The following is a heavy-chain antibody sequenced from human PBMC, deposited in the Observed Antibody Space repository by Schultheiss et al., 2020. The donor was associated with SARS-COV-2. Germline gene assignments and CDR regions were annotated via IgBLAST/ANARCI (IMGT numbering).Heavy chain of an antibody. CDR1: GGSVSSGSYY. J-gene: IGHJ4*02. CDR3: ARGFGSGRIDY. CDR2: IYYSGST. Sequence: SETLSLTCTVSGGSVSSGSYYWSWIRQPPGKGLEWIGYIYYSGSTNYNPSLKSRVTISVDTSKNQFSLKLSSVTAADTAVCYCARGFGSGRIDYWGQGTLVTVSS. D-gene: IGHD3-10*01. V-gene: IGHV4-61*01.